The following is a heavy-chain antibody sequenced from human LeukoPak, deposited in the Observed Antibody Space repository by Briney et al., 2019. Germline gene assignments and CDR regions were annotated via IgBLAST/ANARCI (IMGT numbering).Heavy chain of an antibody. CDR1: GFTFSSYG. CDR3: AREDSSGSLEGAFDI. Sequence: PGGSLRLSCAASGFTFSSYGMHWVRQAPGKGLEWVAFIRYDGSNKYYADSVKGRFTISRDNSKNTLYLQMNSLRAEDTAVYYCAREDSSGSLEGAFDIWGQGTMVTVSS. D-gene: IGHD3-22*01. V-gene: IGHV3-30*02. J-gene: IGHJ3*02. CDR2: IRYDGSNK.